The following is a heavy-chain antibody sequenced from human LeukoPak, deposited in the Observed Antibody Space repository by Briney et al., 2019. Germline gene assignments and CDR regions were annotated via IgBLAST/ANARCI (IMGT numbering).Heavy chain of an antibody. V-gene: IGHV3-7*01. CDR2: KKQDGSEK. D-gene: IGHD2-15*01. CDR1: GFTFSSYW. J-gene: IGHJ5*02. CDR3: ARGCSGGSCYESKFDP. Sequence: PGGSLRLSCAASGFTFSSYWMSWVRQAPGKGLGWVANKKQDGSEKYYVDSVKVRFTISRDNAKNSLYLQMNSLRAEDTAVYYCARGCSGGSCYESKFDPWGQGTLVTVSS.